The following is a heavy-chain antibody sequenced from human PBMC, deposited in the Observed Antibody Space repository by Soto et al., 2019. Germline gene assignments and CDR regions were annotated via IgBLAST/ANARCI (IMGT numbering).Heavy chain of an antibody. CDR2: IIPIFGTA. CDR3: ASNYDDFWSGYPFDY. Sequence: SVKVSCNASGGTFSSYAISWVRHSPGQGLEWMGGIIPIFGTANYAQKFQGRVTITADESTSTAYMELGSLRSQDTAVYYCASNYDDFWSGYPFDYWGQGTLVTVPS. J-gene: IGHJ4*02. V-gene: IGHV1-69*01. CDR1: GGTFSSYA. D-gene: IGHD3-3*01.